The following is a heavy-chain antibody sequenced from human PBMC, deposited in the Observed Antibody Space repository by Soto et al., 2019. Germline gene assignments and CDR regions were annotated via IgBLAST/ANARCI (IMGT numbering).Heavy chain of an antibody. CDR2: ISSSSSYI. Sequence: GGSLRLSCAASGFTFSSYSVNWVRQAPGKGLEWVSSISSSSSYIYYADSVKGRFTISRDNVKNSLYLQMNSLRAEDTAVYYCARALSGSPVSWGQGTLVTVSS. D-gene: IGHD1-26*01. CDR3: ARALSGSPVS. V-gene: IGHV3-21*01. CDR1: GFTFSSYS. J-gene: IGHJ4*02.